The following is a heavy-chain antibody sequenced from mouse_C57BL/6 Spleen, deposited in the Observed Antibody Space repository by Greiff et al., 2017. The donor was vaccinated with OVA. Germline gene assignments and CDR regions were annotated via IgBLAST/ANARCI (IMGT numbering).Heavy chain of an antibody. Sequence: VQLQQSGPVLVKPGASVKMSCKASGYTFTDYYMNWVKQSHGKSLEWIGVINPYNGGTSYNQKFKGKATLTVDKSSSTAYMDLNSLTSEDSAVYYCARKCTSYFDVWGTGTTVTVSS. CDR2: INPYNGGT. CDR3: ARKCTSYFDV. J-gene: IGHJ1*03. V-gene: IGHV1-19*01. CDR1: GYTFTDYY. D-gene: IGHD1-3*01.